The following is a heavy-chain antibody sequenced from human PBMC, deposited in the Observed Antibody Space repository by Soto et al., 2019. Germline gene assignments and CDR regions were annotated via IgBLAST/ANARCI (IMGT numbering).Heavy chain of an antibody. CDR2: IWYDGNNK. Sequence: QVQLVESGGGVVQPGWSLRLSCAASGFTFSSFGMHWVRQAPGKGLEWVAVIWYDGNNKYYADSVKGRFTISRDNSKNTLYLQMNSLRAEDTAVYYCARDLSGVPGNYGMDVWGQGTTVTVSS. CDR3: ARDLSGVPGNYGMDV. CDR1: GFTFSSFG. V-gene: IGHV3-33*01. J-gene: IGHJ6*02. D-gene: IGHD7-27*01.